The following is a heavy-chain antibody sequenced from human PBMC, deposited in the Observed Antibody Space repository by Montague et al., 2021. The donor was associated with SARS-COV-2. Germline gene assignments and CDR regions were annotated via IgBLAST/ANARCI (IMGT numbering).Heavy chain of an antibody. CDR3: AKLSSSRPVDAFDI. CDR1: GFTFDDYA. J-gene: IGHJ3*02. D-gene: IGHD6-13*01. CDR2: ISWNSGSI. Sequence: SLRLSCAASGFTFDDYAMHWVRQAPGKGLEWVSGISWNSGSIGYADSVKGRFTISRDNAKNSLYLQMNSLRAEDTALYYCAKLSSSRPVDAFDIWGQGTMVTVSS. V-gene: IGHV3-9*01.